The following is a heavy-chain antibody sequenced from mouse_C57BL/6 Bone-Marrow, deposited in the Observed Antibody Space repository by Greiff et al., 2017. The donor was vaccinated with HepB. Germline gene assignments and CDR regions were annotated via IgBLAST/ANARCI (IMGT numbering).Heavy chain of an antibody. Sequence: QVQLQQPGAELVKPGASVKLSCKASGYTFTSYWMHWVKQRPGQGLEWIGMIHPNSGSTNYNEKFKSKAALTVDKSSSTAYMQLSSLTSEDSAVCYSARYYCYYFDYWGQGTTLTVSS. D-gene: IGHD1-1*01. CDR2: IHPNSGST. J-gene: IGHJ2*01. CDR3: ARYYCYYFDY. CDR1: GYTFTSYW. V-gene: IGHV1-64*01.